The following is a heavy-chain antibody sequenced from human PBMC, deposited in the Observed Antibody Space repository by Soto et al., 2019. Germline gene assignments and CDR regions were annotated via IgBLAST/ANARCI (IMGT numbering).Heavy chain of an antibody. D-gene: IGHD2-15*01. CDR1: GFTFSSYS. CDR3: ARDDEKDMVVVVPAEQGNWFDP. J-gene: IGHJ5*02. Sequence: EVQLVESGGGLVKPGGSLRLSCAASGFTFSSYSMNWVRQAPGKGLELVSSISSSSSYIYYADSVKGRFTISRDNAKNSLYLQMNSLRAEDTAVYYCARDDEKDMVVVVPAEQGNWFDPWGQGTLVTVSS. V-gene: IGHV3-21*01. CDR2: ISSSSSYI.